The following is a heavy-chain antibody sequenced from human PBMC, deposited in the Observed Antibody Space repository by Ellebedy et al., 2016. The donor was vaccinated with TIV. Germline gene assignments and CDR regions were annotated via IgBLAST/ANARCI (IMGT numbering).Heavy chain of an antibody. J-gene: IGHJ5*01. CDR3: ARALYGGNSGAPFDS. V-gene: IGHV1-69*10. Sequence: AASVKVSCKASGYSFSGYYIHWARQAPGQGLEWMGVIIPLLGIPNYAQKFQGRVTITADKSTSTVYMELSSLRSEDTAVYYCARALYGGNSGAPFDSWGQGTLVTVSS. CDR1: GYSFSGYY. CDR2: IIPLLGIP. D-gene: IGHD4-23*01.